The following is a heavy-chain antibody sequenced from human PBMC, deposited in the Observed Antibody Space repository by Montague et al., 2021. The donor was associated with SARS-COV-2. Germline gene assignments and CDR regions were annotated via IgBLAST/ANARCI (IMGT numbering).Heavy chain of an antibody. V-gene: IGHV2-70*11. Sequence: PPLFPPPPPLPLPCPFSGFSLSTSGMCVSWIRQPPGKALEWLARIDWDDDKYYSTSLKTRLTISKDTSKNQVVLTMTNIDPVDTATYYCARTYYGGRPFDYWGQGALVTVSS. CDR1: GFSLSTSGMC. CDR2: IDWDDDK. J-gene: IGHJ4*02. CDR3: ARTYYGGRPFDY. D-gene: IGHD4-23*01.